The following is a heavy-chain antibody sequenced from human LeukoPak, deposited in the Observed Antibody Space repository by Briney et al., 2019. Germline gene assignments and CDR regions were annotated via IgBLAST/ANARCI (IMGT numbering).Heavy chain of an antibody. Sequence: GGSLRLSCAASGFTFSSNAMSWVRQAPGKGLEWVSAISGSGGSTYYADSVKGRFTISRDNSKNTLYLQMNSLRAEDTAVYYCVKHVSGSLFYFDYWGQRTLVTVSS. J-gene: IGHJ4*02. D-gene: IGHD3-10*01. V-gene: IGHV3-23*01. CDR3: VKHVSGSLFYFDY. CDR2: ISGSGGST. CDR1: GFTFSSNA.